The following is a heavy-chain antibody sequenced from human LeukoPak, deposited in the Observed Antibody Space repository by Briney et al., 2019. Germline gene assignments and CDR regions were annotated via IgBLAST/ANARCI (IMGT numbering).Heavy chain of an antibody. J-gene: IGHJ3*02. D-gene: IGHD6-19*01. CDR2: IYHSGST. Sequence: IPSETLSLTCTVSGGSINSYYWSWIRQPPGKGLEWIGSIYHSGSTFYNPALKSRVTILIDTSKNQFSLRLSSMTAADTAVYYCARTKQWLAFDIWGQGTMVTVSS. V-gene: IGHV4-59*01. CDR3: ARTKQWLAFDI. CDR1: GGSINSYY.